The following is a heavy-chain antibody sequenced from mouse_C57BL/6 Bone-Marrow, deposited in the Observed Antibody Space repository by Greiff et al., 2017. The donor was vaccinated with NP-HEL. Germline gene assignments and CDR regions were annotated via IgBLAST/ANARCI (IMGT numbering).Heavy chain of an antibody. J-gene: IGHJ1*03. V-gene: IGHV5-17*01. CDR1: GFTFSDYG. Sequence: EVKLVESGGGLVKPGGSLKLSCAASGFTFSDYGMHWVRQAPEKGLEWVAYISSGSSTIYYADTVKGRFTISRDNAKNTLFLQMTSLRSEDTAMYYCAGVTVTCYFDVWGTGTTVTVSS. CDR3: AGVTVTCYFDV. CDR2: ISSGSSTI. D-gene: IGHD4-1*01.